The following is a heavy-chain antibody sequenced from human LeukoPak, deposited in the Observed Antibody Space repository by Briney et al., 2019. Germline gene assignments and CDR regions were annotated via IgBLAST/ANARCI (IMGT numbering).Heavy chain of an antibody. V-gene: IGHV1-18*01. CDR1: GYTFTSYG. Sequence: ASVKVSCKASGYTFTSYGISWVRQAPGQGLEWMGWISAYNGNTNYAQKLQGRVTMTTDTSASTAYMELRSLRSDDTAVYYCARAGIAAAGTSRFDPWGQGTLVTVSS. D-gene: IGHD6-13*01. CDR2: ISAYNGNT. CDR3: ARAGIAAAGTSRFDP. J-gene: IGHJ5*02.